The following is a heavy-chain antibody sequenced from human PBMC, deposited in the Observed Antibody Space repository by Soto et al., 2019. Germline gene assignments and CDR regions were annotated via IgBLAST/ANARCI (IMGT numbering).Heavy chain of an antibody. J-gene: IGHJ4*02. CDR3: ARGGASSRYFDY. V-gene: IGHV4-59*01. CDR2: ISYSGST. Sequence: QVQLQESGPGLVKPSETLSLTCTVSGASISGDYWSWVRQPPGKGLEWIAWISYSGSTNYNPSFESRVTISVDTSKKQFSLNLSSVTAADTAVYYCARGGASSRYFDYWVQGILVTVSS. CDR1: GASISGDY.